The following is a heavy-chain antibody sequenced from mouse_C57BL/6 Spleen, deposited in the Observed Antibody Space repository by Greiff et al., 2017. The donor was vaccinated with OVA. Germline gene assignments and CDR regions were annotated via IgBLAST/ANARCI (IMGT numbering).Heavy chain of an antibody. D-gene: IGHD1-1*01. CDR1: GYTFTSYW. Sequence: QVQLQQPGAELVRPGSSVKLSCKASGYTFTSYWMDWVKQRPGQGLEWIGNIYPSDSETHYNQKFKDKATLTVDKSSSTAYMQLSSLTSEDSAVYYCARSGYYYGSSPDYFDYGGQGTTLTVSS. CDR3: ARSGYYYGSSPDYFDY. CDR2: IYPSDSET. J-gene: IGHJ2*01. V-gene: IGHV1-61*01.